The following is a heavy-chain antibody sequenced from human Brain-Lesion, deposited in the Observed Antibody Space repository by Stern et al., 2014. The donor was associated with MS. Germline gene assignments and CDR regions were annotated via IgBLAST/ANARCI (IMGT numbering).Heavy chain of an antibody. CDR1: GGSISSGSDY. J-gene: IGHJ4*02. Sequence: LQLQESGPGLVKPSQTLSLTCTVSGGSISSGSDYWSWIRQPVGKGLEWIGRIHASGSAFYTPSLKSRVTISTDTSMNQFSLELNSATAADTAIYYCASGYRIFDYWGQGILVTVSS. D-gene: IGHD5-18*01. CDR3: ASGYRIFDY. CDR2: IHASGSA. V-gene: IGHV4-61*02.